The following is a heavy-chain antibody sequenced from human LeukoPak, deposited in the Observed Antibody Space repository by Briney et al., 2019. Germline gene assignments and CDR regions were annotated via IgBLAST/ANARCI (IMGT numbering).Heavy chain of an antibody. CDR3: ASLRGDGYNLD. CDR1: SSSRYY. J-gene: IGHJ4*02. V-gene: IGHV3-23*01. CDR2: LSSGGVST. Sequence: SSSRYYWGWIRQPPGKGLEWVSDLSSGGVSTYYADSVKGRFTISRDISKNTLYLQMNSLRAEDTAVYYCASLRGDGYNLDWGQGTLVTVSS. D-gene: IGHD5-24*01.